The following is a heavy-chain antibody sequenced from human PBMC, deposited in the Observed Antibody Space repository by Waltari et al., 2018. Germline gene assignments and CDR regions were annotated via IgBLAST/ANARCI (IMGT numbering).Heavy chain of an antibody. CDR3: ARQPRIIVTPYYYYMDV. V-gene: IGHV4-34*01. CDR1: GGSFIGYY. J-gene: IGHJ6*03. Sequence: QVQLQQWGAGLLKPSETLSLTCAVQGGSFIGYYWGWIRQSSGKGLEWIGEIDHSGNTNYNPSLKRRVTISQFFLKLNSVTAADTAVYYCARQPRIIVTPYYYYMDVWGKGTTVTVSS. D-gene: IGHD3-22*01. CDR2: IDHSGNT.